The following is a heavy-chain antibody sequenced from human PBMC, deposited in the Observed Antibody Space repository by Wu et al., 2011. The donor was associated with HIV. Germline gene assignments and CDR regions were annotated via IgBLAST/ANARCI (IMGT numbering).Heavy chain of an antibody. V-gene: IGHV1-69*14. CDR2: IVPIFGTT. CDR3: ARENGGSSWYYFDF. J-gene: IGHJ4*02. Sequence: QVQLVQSGAEVKKPGSSVKVSCKASGGTFNSYAFSWVRQAPGQGLEWMGRIVPIFGTTTYAQKFQGRVTITADKSTRTAYMELSSLRSEDTAVYYCARENGGSSWYYFDFWGRGTRGHRLL. D-gene: IGHD6-13*01. CDR1: GGTFNSYA.